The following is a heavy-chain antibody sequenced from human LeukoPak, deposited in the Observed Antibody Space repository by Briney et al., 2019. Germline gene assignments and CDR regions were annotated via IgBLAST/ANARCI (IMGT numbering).Heavy chain of an antibody. Sequence: SETLSLTCAVSGGSISSGGYSWSWIRQPPGKGLEWIGYIYHSGGTYYNPSLKSRVTISVDRSKNQFSLKLSSVTAADTAVYYCARAGGYYDFWSGYYTPPDAFDIWGQGTMVTVSS. J-gene: IGHJ3*02. V-gene: IGHV4-30-2*01. CDR2: IYHSGGT. CDR1: GGSISSGGYS. D-gene: IGHD3-3*01. CDR3: ARAGGYYDFWSGYYTPPDAFDI.